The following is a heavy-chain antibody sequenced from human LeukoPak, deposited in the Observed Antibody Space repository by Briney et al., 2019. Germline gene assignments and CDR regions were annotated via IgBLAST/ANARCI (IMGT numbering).Heavy chain of an antibody. D-gene: IGHD6-13*01. CDR1: GFSFSAYG. CDR2: IWYDGSSK. Sequence: GGSLRLSCAASGFSFSAYGVHWVRQAPGKGLEWVAVIWYDGSSKDYADSVKGRFTLSRDNSKNTLYLQMNSLTVEDAAVYYCARSQSSSLIDYWGQGTLVTVSS. J-gene: IGHJ4*02. CDR3: ARSQSSSLIDY. V-gene: IGHV3-33*01.